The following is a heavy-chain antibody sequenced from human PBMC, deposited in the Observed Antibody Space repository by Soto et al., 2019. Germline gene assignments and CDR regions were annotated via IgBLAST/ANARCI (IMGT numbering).Heavy chain of an antibody. Sequence: GGSLRLSCAASGFTFSSYAMHWVRQAPGKGLEYVSAISSNGGSTYYANSVKGRFTISRDNSKNTLYLQMGSLRAEDMAVYYCARGGGDYDILTGYYLYYYYYMDVWGKGTTVTVSS. V-gene: IGHV3-64*01. J-gene: IGHJ6*03. CDR3: ARGGGDYDILTGYYLYYYYYMDV. CDR2: ISSNGGST. CDR1: GFTFSSYA. D-gene: IGHD3-9*01.